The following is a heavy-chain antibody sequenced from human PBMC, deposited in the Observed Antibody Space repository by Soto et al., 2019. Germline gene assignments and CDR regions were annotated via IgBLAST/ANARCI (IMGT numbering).Heavy chain of an antibody. J-gene: IGHJ4*02. Sequence: QVQLVQSGAEVKKPGSSVKVSCKASGGTFSSYTISWVRQAPGQGLEWMGRIIPILGIANYAQKFQGRVTITADKATSTAYMELSSLRSEDTAVYYCASSITMVRGVNPCLDYWGQGTLVTVSS. CDR2: IIPILGIA. CDR3: ASSITMVRGVNPCLDY. D-gene: IGHD3-10*01. V-gene: IGHV1-69*02. CDR1: GGTFSSYT.